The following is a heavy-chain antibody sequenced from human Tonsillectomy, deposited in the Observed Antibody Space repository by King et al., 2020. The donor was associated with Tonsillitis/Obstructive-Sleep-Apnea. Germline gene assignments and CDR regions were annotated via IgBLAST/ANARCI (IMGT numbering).Heavy chain of an antibody. CDR3: ATDSFGYYLFDY. V-gene: IGHV4-39*01. Sequence: LQLQESGPGLVKPSETLSLTCTVSGGSISSSSYYWGWIRQPPGKGLEWIVSIYYSGSTYYNPSLKCRVTISVDTSKNQFSLRLSSVTAADTAVYYCATDSFGYYLFDYWGQGTLVTVSS. D-gene: IGHD3-22*01. CDR2: IYYSGST. CDR1: GGSISSSSYY. J-gene: IGHJ4*02.